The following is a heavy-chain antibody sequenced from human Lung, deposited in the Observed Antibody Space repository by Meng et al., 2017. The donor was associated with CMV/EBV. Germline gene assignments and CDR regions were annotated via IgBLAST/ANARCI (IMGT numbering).Heavy chain of an antibody. V-gene: IGHV1-2*02. D-gene: IGHD3-22*01. Sequence: ASVXVSXKVSGYTFSDYYMHWVRQAPGQGLEWMGWINPNSGGTNYAQKFQGRVTMTRDTSISTAYMELSRLRSDDTAVYYCAREDYHDSTSYQDFDDWGQGTLVTVSS. CDR2: INPNSGGT. J-gene: IGHJ4*02. CDR3: AREDYHDSTSYQDFDD. CDR1: GYTFSDYY.